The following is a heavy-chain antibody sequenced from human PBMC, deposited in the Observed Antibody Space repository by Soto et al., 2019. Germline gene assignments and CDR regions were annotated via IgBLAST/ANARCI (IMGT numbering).Heavy chain of an antibody. CDR2: IYYSGST. CDR1: GGSISSSSYY. CDR3: ARMGIVEASNSSYYGRTV. V-gene: IGHV4-39*01. J-gene: IGHJ6*02. D-gene: IGHD1-26*01. Sequence: QLQLQESGPGLVKPSETLSLTCTVSGGSISSSSYYWGWIRQPPGKGLEWIGSIYYSGSTYYNPSLKSRVTIPEARPKNQFPLKLSLVPAADTVLYYWARMGIVEASNSSYYGRTVWAKGPRSPSP.